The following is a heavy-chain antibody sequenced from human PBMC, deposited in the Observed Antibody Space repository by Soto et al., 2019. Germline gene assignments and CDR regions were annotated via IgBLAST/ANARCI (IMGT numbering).Heavy chain of an antibody. V-gene: IGHV3-33*01. CDR1: GFSFSDYG. Sequence: PGGSLRLSCAASGFSFSDYGIHWVRQAPGKGLEWVASICDDGNNKYYADSVKGRFTISRDNAKNTLYLQMNSLRAEDTAVYYCARVYCGGDCFWGQGTLVTVSS. CDR3: ARVYCGGDCF. D-gene: IGHD2-21*02. CDR2: ICDDGNNK. J-gene: IGHJ4*02.